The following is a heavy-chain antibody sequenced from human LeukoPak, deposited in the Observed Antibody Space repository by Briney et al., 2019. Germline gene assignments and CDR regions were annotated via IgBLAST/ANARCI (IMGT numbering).Heavy chain of an antibody. D-gene: IGHD2-21*01. CDR3: AKQGANGGANFDY. J-gene: IGHJ4*02. Sequence: GGSLRLSCAASGFTFSSYGLHWVRQAPGKGLEWVAFIRYDGNNKYNSDSVKGRFTISRDDSKNTLYLHMNSLRPEDTAVYYCAKQGANGGANFDYWGQGTPVTVSS. CDR2: IRYDGNNK. V-gene: IGHV3-30*02. CDR1: GFTFSSYG.